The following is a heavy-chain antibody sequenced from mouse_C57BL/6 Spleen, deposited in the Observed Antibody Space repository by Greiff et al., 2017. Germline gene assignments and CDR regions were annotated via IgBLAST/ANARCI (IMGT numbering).Heavy chain of an antibody. Sequence: VQLQQSGPELVKPGASVTISCTASGYSFTDYNMNWVKQSNGKSLEWIGVINPNYGTTRYNQKFTGKATLTVDYSSSTAYMQLNSLTSEDAAVYYCARVGAHAMDYWGQGTSVTVSS. CDR1: GYSFTDYN. D-gene: IGHD3-1*01. CDR3: ARVGAHAMDY. V-gene: IGHV1-39*01. J-gene: IGHJ4*01. CDR2: INPNYGTT.